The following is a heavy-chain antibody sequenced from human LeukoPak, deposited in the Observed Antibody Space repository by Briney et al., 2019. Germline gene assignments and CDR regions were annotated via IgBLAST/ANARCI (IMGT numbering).Heavy chain of an antibody. CDR2: ISGSGTST. Sequence: GGSLRLSCAASGFTFSSYAMSWVRQAPGKGLEWVSGISGSGTSTYYADSVKGRFTISRDNSKNTLYLQMNSLRAEDTAVYYCAKSGVAARPPPTNFDYWGQGTLVTVSS. J-gene: IGHJ4*02. CDR1: GFTFSSYA. V-gene: IGHV3-23*01. D-gene: IGHD6-6*01. CDR3: AKSGVAARPPPTNFDY.